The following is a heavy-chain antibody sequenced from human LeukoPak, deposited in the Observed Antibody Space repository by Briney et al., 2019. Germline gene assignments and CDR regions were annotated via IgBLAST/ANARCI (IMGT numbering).Heavy chain of an antibody. V-gene: IGHV1-69*04. Sequence: SVKVSCKASGGTFSNYTINWVRQAPGQGLEWMGRIIPILGIANYAQKFQGRVTITADKSTSTAYMELSSLRSEDTAVYYCARDYDFWSGYYTGEDYWGQGTLVTVSS. CDR1: GGTFSNYT. J-gene: IGHJ4*02. CDR2: IIPILGIA. CDR3: ARDYDFWSGYYTGEDY. D-gene: IGHD3-3*01.